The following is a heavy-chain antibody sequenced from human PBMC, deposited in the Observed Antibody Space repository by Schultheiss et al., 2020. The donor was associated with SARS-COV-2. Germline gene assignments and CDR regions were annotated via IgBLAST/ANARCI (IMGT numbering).Heavy chain of an antibody. CDR3: ARDLGDGYNSQYFDL. D-gene: IGHD5-24*01. V-gene: IGHV1-18*01. CDR1: GYTFTSYG. J-gene: IGHJ2*01. Sequence: ASVKVSCKASGYTFTSYGISWVRQAPGQGLEWMGWISAYNGNTNYAQKLQGRVTMTTDTSTSTAYMELRSLRSDDTAVYYCARDLGDGYNSQYFDLWGRGTLVTVSS. CDR2: ISAYNGNT.